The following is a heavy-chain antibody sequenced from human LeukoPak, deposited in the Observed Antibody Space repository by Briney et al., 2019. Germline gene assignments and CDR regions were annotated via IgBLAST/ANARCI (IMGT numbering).Heavy chain of an antibody. CDR3: APRLGNQGGID. J-gene: IGHJ4*02. CDR2: ISGSGGST. CDR1: GFTFEDYA. Sequence: PGGSLRLSCTASGFTFEDYAMTWVRQAPGKGLEWVSAISGSGGSTYYADSVKGRFTISRDNSKNTLYLQMNSLRAEDTAVYYCAPRLGNQGGIDWGQGTLVTVSS. V-gene: IGHV3-23*01. D-gene: IGHD1-14*01.